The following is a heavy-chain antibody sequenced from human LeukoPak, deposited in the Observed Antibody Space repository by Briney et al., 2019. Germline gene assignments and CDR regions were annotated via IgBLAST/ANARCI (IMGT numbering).Heavy chain of an antibody. D-gene: IGHD3-22*01. J-gene: IGHJ4*02. CDR2: IKGDGSEN. CDR3: ARLRGGDGSVFRPFDY. V-gene: IGHV3-7*01. Sequence: SWIRQPAGRGLEWVASIKGDGSENYYVDSVKGRFTISRDNAKNSLYLQMNSLRAEDTAMYYCARLRGGDGSVFRPFDYRGQGTLVTVSS.